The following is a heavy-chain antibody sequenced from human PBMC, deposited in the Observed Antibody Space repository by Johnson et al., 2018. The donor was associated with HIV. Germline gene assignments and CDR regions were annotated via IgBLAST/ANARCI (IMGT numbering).Heavy chain of an antibody. CDR1: GFTFSSYD. CDR3: AREVGNAGAFDI. J-gene: IGHJ3*02. CDR2: IYSGGST. V-gene: IGHV3-66*01. Sequence: VQLVESGGGVVQPGRSLRLSCEASGFTFSSYDMHWVHQAPGKGLELVAVIYSGGSTYYADSVKGRFTISRDNSKNTLYLQMNSLRAEDTAVYYCAREVGNAGAFDIWGQGTMVTVSS. D-gene: IGHD1-26*01.